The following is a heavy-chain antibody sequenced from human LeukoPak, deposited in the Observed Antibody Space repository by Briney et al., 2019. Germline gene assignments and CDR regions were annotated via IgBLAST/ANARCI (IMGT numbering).Heavy chain of an antibody. Sequence: ASVKVSCKASGYTFTSYDINWVRQATGQGLEWMGWMNPNSDNTGYAQKFQGRVTMTRNTSISTAYMELSSLGSEDTAVYYCARGILYGSGSYRTVWGQGTLVTVSS. V-gene: IGHV1-8*01. CDR1: GYTFTSYD. D-gene: IGHD3-10*01. CDR2: MNPNSDNT. CDR3: ARGILYGSGSYRTV. J-gene: IGHJ1*01.